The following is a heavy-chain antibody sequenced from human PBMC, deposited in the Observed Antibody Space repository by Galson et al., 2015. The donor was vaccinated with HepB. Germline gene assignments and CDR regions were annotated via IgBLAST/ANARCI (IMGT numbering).Heavy chain of an antibody. D-gene: IGHD1-26*01. V-gene: IGHV1-24*01. CDR2: FNPGDGET. CDR3: ATVGRELLPGGRRVWFDP. J-gene: IGHJ5*02. Sequence: SVKVSCKVSGYTLTELSMHWVRQAPGKGLEWMGGFNPGDGETIYAQKFQGGVTMTEDTSTDTAYMELSSLRSEDTAVYYCATVGRELLPGGRRVWFDPWGQGTLVTVSS. CDR1: GYTLTELS.